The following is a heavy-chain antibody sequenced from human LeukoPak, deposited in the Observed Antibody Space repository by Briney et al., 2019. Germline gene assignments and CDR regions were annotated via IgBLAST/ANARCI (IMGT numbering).Heavy chain of an antibody. V-gene: IGHV3-48*01. CDR2: ISSSSSSSGI. CDR3: AKDRSRGYSYGYDAFDI. D-gene: IGHD5-18*01. CDR1: GFTFSSYS. J-gene: IGHJ3*02. Sequence: GGSLRLSCAASGFTFSSYSMNWVRQAPGERLEWVSYISSSSSSSGIYYADSVKGRFTISRDNSKNTLYLQMNSLRAEDTAVYYCAKDRSRGYSYGYDAFDIWGQGTMVTVSS.